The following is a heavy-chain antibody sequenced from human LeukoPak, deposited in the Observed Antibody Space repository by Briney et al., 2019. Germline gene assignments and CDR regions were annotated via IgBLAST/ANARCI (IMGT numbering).Heavy chain of an antibody. Sequence: GGSLRLSCAASGFTVSSNYMSWVRQVPGKGLEWVSIIYSGGSTYYADSVEGRFTISRDNSKNTLYLQMNSVRVEDTAVYYCARGPTYTHYWGQGTLATVSS. D-gene: IGHD4-11*01. CDR2: IYSGGST. V-gene: IGHV3-66*02. CDR1: GFTVSSNY. CDR3: ARGPTYTHY. J-gene: IGHJ4*02.